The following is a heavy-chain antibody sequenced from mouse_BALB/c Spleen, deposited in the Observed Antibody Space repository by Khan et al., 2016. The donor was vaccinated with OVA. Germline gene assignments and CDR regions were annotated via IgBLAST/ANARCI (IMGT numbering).Heavy chain of an antibody. Sequence: QIQLVQSGPELKKPGETVKISCKASGYTFTNFGMNWVKQAPGKGLEWMGWINTYTGEPTYADDFKGRFAFSLETSASTAYLQINNLKNEDTATXFCARPPDISYTMAYWGQGTSVTVSS. CDR1: GYTFTNFG. CDR2: INTYTGEP. V-gene: IGHV9-3-1*01. CDR3: ARPPDISYTMAY. J-gene: IGHJ4*01.